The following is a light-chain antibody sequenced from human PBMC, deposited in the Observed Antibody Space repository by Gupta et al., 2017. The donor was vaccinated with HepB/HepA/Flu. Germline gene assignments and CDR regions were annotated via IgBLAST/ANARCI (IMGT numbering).Light chain of an antibody. J-gene: IGKJ2*02. V-gene: IGKV1-39*01. Sequence: DIQMTQSPSSLSASVGDRVTITCRASQSISSYLNWYQQKPGKAPKLLIYAASSLQSGVPSRFSGSGAGTDFTLTISRLQPEDFATYYCQQRDSTPCNFGQGTKVDIK. CDR1: QSISSY. CDR2: AAS. CDR3: QQRDSTPCN.